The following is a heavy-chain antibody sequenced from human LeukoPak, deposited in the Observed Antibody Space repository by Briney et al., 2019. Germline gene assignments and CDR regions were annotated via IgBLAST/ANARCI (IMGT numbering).Heavy chain of an antibody. D-gene: IGHD5-18*01. CDR2: MTRYGNT. J-gene: IGHJ6*03. CDR3: ANTAMASYYYYMDV. CDR1: GGSFSGYY. Sequence: PETLSLTCAVSGGSFSGYYWSWIRQPPGKGLEWVGEMTRYGNTNYNPSLKGRVSLSVDTSKRQFSLKLSSVTAADTAVYYCANTAMASYYYYMDVWGEGTTVTVSS. V-gene: IGHV4-34*01.